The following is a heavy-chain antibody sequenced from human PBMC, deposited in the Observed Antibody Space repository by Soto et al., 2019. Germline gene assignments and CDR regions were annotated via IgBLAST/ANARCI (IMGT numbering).Heavy chain of an antibody. CDR1: GFIFSSYT. D-gene: IGHD3-16*01. CDR2: ISDDSSYI. V-gene: IGHV3-21*06. Sequence: GGSLRLSCTASGFIFSSYTMNWVRQAPGKGLEWLSSISDDSSYIDYADSLRGRFTVSRDNARNSLYLQIDSLGVEDTAVYYCATPYYFNHWGPGALVTVSS. CDR3: ATPYYFNH. J-gene: IGHJ1*01.